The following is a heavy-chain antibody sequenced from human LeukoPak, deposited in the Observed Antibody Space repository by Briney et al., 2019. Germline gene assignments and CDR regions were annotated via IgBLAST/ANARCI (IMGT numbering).Heavy chain of an antibody. CDR1: GGTFSSYA. D-gene: IGHD4-17*01. CDR3: ARDPSTVTTGFDY. V-gene: IGHV1-69*13. Sequence: SVKVSCKASGGTFSSYAISWVRQAPGQGLEWMGGIIPIFGTANHAQKFQGRVTITADESTSTAYMELSSLRSEDTAVYYCARDPSTVTTGFDYWGQGTLVTVSS. J-gene: IGHJ4*02. CDR2: IIPIFGTA.